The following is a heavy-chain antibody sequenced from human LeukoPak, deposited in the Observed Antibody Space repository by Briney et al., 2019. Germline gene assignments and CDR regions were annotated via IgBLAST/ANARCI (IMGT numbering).Heavy chain of an antibody. CDR1: GFTFSTYW. D-gene: IGHD2-15*01. CDR3: ASDRIEVDAFDI. CDR2: IKEDGSEK. Sequence: GGSLRLSCAASGFTFSTYWMNWVRQAPGKGLEWVANIKEDGSEKDYVDSVKGRFTISRDNAKNSLYLQMNSLRAEDTAVYYCASDRIEVDAFDIWGQGTMVTVSS. J-gene: IGHJ3*02. V-gene: IGHV3-7*03.